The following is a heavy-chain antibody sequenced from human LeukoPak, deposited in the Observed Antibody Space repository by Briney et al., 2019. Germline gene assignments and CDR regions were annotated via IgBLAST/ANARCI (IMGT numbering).Heavy chain of an antibody. CDR2: IYYSGST. V-gene: IGHV4-39*01. CDR3: ARLWFGEFRNWFDP. CDR1: GGSISTYY. Sequence: PSETLSLTCTVSGGSISTYYWGWIRQPPGKGLEWIGSIYYSGSTYYNPSLKSRVTISVDTSKNQFSLKLSSVTAADTAVYYCARLWFGEFRNWFDPWGQGTLVTVSS. D-gene: IGHD3-10*01. J-gene: IGHJ5*02.